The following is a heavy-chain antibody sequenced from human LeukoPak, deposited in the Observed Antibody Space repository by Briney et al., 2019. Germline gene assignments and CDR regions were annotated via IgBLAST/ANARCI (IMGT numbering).Heavy chain of an antibody. V-gene: IGHV1-69*05. CDR2: IIPIFGTA. Sequence: SVKLSCKATGATFSSYATSWVRQPPAQGLGWMGGIIPIFGTANYAQKFQGRVTITTDESTSTAYMELSSLRSEDTAVYYCARGYYDFWSGYYSNYYYMYVWGKGTTVTVSS. J-gene: IGHJ6*03. CDR1: GATFSSYA. D-gene: IGHD3-3*01. CDR3: ARGYYDFWSGYYSNYYYMYV.